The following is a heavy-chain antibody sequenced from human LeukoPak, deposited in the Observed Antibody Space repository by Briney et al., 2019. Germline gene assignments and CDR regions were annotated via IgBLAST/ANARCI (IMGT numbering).Heavy chain of an antibody. CDR1: GFTFRSYS. D-gene: IGHD5-18*01. V-gene: IGHV3-23*01. CDR3: AKDSGINGYYPFDS. CDR2: FSGISTAT. Sequence: GGSLRLSCAASGFTFRSYSMNWVRQAPGKGLEWVAAFSGISTATYYADSVTGRFTISRDNSKNTLYLQMNSLRAEDTAIYYCAKDSGINGYYPFDSWGQGTLVTVS. J-gene: IGHJ4*02.